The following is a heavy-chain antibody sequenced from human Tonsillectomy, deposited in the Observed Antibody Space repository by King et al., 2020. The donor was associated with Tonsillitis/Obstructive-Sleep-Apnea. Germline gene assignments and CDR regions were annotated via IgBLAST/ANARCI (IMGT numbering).Heavy chain of an antibody. J-gene: IGHJ6*04. CDR3: ARGSGLMDV. Sequence: VESGGGLVKPGGSLRLSCAASGFTFSSYSMNWVRQAPGKGLELVSSISTGSSHIYYADSVKGRFTISRDNAKNSLYLQMNSLRAEDTAVYYCARGSGLMDVWGKGTTVTVSS. V-gene: IGHV3-21*01. CDR1: GFTFSSYS. D-gene: IGHD6-19*01. CDR2: ISTGSSHI.